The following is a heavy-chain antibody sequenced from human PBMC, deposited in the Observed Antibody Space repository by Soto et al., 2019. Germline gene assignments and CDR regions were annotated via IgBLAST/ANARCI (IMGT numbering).Heavy chain of an antibody. J-gene: IGHJ6*03. CDR1: GFTVSRNY. CDR3: ARESVYCSSTSCQGYYYMDV. Sequence: GGSLRLSCAASGFTVSRNYMSWVRQAPGKGLEWVSVIYSGGSTYYADSVKGRFTISRHNSKNTLYLQMNSLRAEDTAVYYCARESVYCSSTSCQGYYYMDVWGKGTTVTVSS. D-gene: IGHD2-2*01. CDR2: IYSGGST. V-gene: IGHV3-53*04.